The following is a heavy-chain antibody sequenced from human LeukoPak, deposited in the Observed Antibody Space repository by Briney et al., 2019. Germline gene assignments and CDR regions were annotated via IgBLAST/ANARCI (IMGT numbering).Heavy chain of an antibody. J-gene: IGHJ4*02. D-gene: IGHD3-10*01. CDR2: VSGDGRST. Sequence: PGGSLRLSCAASGFTFSSYWMHWVRQVPGKGLVWVSYVSGDGRSTGYADSVKGRFTISRDNAKNTLFLQINSLRAEDTAVYFCTRDASGSYPLDYWGQGTLVTVSS. CDR3: TRDASGSYPLDY. V-gene: IGHV3-74*01. CDR1: GFTFSSYW.